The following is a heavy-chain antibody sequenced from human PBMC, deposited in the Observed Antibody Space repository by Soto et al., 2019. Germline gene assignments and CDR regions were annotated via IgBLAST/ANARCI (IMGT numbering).Heavy chain of an antibody. CDR1: GFTFRNYW. J-gene: IGHJ5*02. V-gene: IGHV3-48*04. CDR2: FSSSSGTI. D-gene: IGHD6-19*01. CDR3: AGGAGWHTNH. Sequence: GGSLRLSCEGSGFTFRNYWMTWVRQAPGKGLEWVSYFSSSSGTIYYADSVKGRFTISRDNAKNSLYLQMNSLRGDDTAVYYCAGGAGWHTNHWGQGTLVTVSS.